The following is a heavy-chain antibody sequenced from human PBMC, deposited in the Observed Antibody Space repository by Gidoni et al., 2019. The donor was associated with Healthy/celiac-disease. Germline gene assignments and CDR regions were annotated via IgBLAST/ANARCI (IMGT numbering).Heavy chain of an antibody. CDR1: TYTFPGHY. CDR3: ARAGYCSSTSCYAGPGYYYYGMDV. J-gene: IGHJ6*02. V-gene: IGHV1-2*04. Sequence: QVQLVQSGAEVKHPQASLNVSCMASTYTFPGHYIRWVRLSPGQGLEWMGWINHNGGGTNYAQKLQGWVTMTRDTYISTAYMELSRRRSDDTAVYYCARAGYCSSTSCYAGPGYYYYGMDVWGQGNTVTVSS. CDR2: INHNGGGT. D-gene: IGHD2-2*01.